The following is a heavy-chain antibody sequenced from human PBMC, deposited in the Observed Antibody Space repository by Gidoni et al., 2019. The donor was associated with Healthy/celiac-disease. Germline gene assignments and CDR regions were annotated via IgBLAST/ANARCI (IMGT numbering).Heavy chain of an antibody. V-gene: IGHV3-23*01. J-gene: IGHJ4*02. CDR2: ISGSGGST. D-gene: IGHD3-22*01. CDR1: GFTFSSYA. Sequence: EVQLLASGGGLVQPGGSLRLSCAASGFTFSSYAMSWVRQAPGKGLEWVSAISGSGGSTYYADSVKGRFTISRDNSKNTLYLQMNSLRAEDTAVYYCAKDGDDSSGYWEPFDYWGQGTLVTVSS. CDR3: AKDGDDSSGYWEPFDY.